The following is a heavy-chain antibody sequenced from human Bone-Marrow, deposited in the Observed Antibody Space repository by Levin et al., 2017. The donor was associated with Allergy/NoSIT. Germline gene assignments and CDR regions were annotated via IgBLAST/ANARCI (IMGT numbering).Heavy chain of an antibody. CDR1: GGTSSTDG. CDR3: ARDKPGIVGSSEAFDI. V-gene: IGHV1-69*13. D-gene: IGHD1-26*01. J-gene: IGHJ3*02. Sequence: SVKVSCKASGGTSSTDGITWVRQAPGQGLEWMGEIVPFYGTTTYSQKFRDRVTITAHASTSTVYMELSILTSEDTAMYYCARDKPGIVGSSEAFDIWGQGTMVTVSS. CDR2: IVPFYGTT.